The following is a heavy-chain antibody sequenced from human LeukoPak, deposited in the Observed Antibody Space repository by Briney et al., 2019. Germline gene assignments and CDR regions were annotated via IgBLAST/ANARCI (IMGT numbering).Heavy chain of an antibody. CDR1: GFTFSSYA. V-gene: IGHV3-23*01. CDR3: AKVRYYDFWSGYYTY. CDR2: ISGSGGST. D-gene: IGHD3-3*01. Sequence: GGSLRLSCAASGFTFSSYAMSWVRQAPGKGLEWVSAISGSGGSTYYADSVKGRFTISRDNSKNTLYLQMNSLRAEDTAVYYCAKVRYYDFWSGYYTYWGQGTLVTLSS. J-gene: IGHJ4*02.